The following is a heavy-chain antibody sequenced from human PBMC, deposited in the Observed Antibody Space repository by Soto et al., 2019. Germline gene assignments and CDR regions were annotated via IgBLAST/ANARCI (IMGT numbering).Heavy chain of an antibody. Sequence: QVQLVQSGAEVKKPGASVKVSCKASGYTFTSYAMHWVRQAPGQRLEWMGWINAGNGNTKYSQKFQGRVTITGDTSASTAYMELSSLRSEDTAVYYCASGYCSSTSCYGIDDAFDIWGQGTMVTVSS. CDR3: ASGYCSSTSCYGIDDAFDI. CDR1: GYTFTSYA. V-gene: IGHV1-3*01. CDR2: INAGNGNT. J-gene: IGHJ3*02. D-gene: IGHD2-2*01.